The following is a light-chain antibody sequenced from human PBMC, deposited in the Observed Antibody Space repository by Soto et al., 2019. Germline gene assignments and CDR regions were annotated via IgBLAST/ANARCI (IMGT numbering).Light chain of an antibody. CDR1: QGISNY. Sequence: DIQLTQSPSSLSASVGDRVTITCRACQGISNYLAWYQHKPGKVPKLLIYAASTLQSGVPSRFSGSGSGTDFTLTISSLQSEDVATYYCHKYYSAHQTCGQGTKVEIK. J-gene: IGKJ1*01. CDR2: AAS. CDR3: HKYYSAHQT. V-gene: IGKV1-27*01.